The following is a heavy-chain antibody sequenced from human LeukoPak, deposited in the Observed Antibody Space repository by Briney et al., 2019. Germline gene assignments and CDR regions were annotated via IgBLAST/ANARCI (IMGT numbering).Heavy chain of an antibody. CDR2: VKQDGSEK. CDR3: ARGRGDSSSWYFDY. Sequence: PGGSLRLSCAASGFTFSNFWMTRVRQAPGKGLEWVANVKQDGSEKSCVDSVKGRFTISRDNAKNSLYLQMNSLRVEDTAVYYCARGRGDSSSWYFDYWGQGTLVAVSS. V-gene: IGHV3-7*01. D-gene: IGHD6-13*01. CDR1: GFTFSNFW. J-gene: IGHJ4*02.